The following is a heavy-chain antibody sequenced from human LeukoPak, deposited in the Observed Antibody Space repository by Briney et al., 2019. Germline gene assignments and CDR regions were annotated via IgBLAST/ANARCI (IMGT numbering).Heavy chain of an antibody. Sequence: PSEALSLTCTVSGGSISSYYWSWIRQPPGKGLEWIASIYYSGSTNYNPSLKGRVTISVDTSKNQFSLKLSSVTAADTAVYYCARGQLRFLEWLRLGAFDIWGQGTMVTVSS. J-gene: IGHJ3*02. V-gene: IGHV4-59*12. CDR3: ARGQLRFLEWLRLGAFDI. CDR2: IYYSGST. D-gene: IGHD3-3*01. CDR1: GGSISSYY.